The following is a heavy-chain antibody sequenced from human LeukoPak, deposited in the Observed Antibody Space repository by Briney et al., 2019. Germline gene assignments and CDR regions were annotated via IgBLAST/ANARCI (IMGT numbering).Heavy chain of an antibody. J-gene: IGHJ6*03. CDR1: GDSISSGDYY. Sequence: SETLSLTCTVSGDSISSGDYYWRWIRQPAGKGLEWIGRISSSGCTNYNPSLKSRVTISVDTSKNQFSLKLSSVTAADTAVYYCARGYCSGGSCYSYYYYNYMDVWGKGTTVTVSS. D-gene: IGHD2-15*01. CDR2: ISSSGCT. CDR3: ARGYCSGGSCYSYYYYNYMDV. V-gene: IGHV4-61*02.